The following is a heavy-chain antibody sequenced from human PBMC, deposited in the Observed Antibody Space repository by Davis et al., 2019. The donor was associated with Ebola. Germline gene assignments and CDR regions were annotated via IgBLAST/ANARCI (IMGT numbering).Heavy chain of an antibody. J-gene: IGHJ4*02. CDR2: IDPSDSYT. CDR3: ATPGGNNYKGFNF. D-gene: IGHD4-11*01. V-gene: IGHV5-10-1*01. CDR1: GYSFLNYW. Sequence: PGGSLRLSCKASGYSFLNYWISWVRHMPGRGLEWIGRIDPSDSYTDYSPSFQGQVTFSADKSISTAYLQWSSLKASDSAMYYCATPGGNNYKGFNFWGQGTRVTVSS.